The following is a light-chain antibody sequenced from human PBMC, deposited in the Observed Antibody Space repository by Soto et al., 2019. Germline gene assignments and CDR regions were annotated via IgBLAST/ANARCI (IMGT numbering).Light chain of an antibody. J-gene: IGLJ1*01. CDR1: SSDIGTYNY. CDR2: GVS. CDR3: CSYAGTYTSYV. V-gene: IGLV2-8*01. Sequence: QSALTQPPSASGSPGQSVTISCTGTSSDIGTYNYVSWYQQYPGKAPQLMIYGVSQRPSGVPDRFSGSKSGNTASLTVSGLQAEDEADYYCCSYAGTYTSYVFGTGTKLTVL.